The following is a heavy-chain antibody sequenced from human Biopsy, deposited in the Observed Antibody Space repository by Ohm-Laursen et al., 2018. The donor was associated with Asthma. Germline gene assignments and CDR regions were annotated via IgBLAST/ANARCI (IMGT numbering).Heavy chain of an antibody. CDR2: IYYSGST. V-gene: IGHV4-31*03. CDR3: ARAQDYYDSRGYYRSFDY. Sequence: SQTLSLTCTVSYGSIASGGYYWTWIRQHPGKGLEWIGFIYYSGSTYYNPFLKSRVSISIDTSKNQFSLKLSSVTAADTAVYYCARAQDYYDSRGYYRSFDYWGQGTLGTVSS. D-gene: IGHD3-22*01. CDR1: YGSIASGGYY. J-gene: IGHJ4*02.